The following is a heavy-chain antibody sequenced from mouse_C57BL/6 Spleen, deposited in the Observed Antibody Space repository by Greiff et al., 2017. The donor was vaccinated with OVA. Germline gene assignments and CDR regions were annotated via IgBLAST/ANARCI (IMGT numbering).Heavy chain of an antibody. D-gene: IGHD1-1*01. CDR2: ISYDGSN. Sequence: EVQLQQSGPGLVKPSQSLSLTCSVTGYSITSGYYWNWIRQFPGNKLEWMGYISYDGSNNYNPSLKNRISITRDTSKNQFFLKLNSVTTEDTATXDWARAIALRGWFAYWGQGTLVTVSA. CDR1: GYSITSGYY. V-gene: IGHV3-6*01. CDR3: ARAIALRGWFAY. J-gene: IGHJ3*01.